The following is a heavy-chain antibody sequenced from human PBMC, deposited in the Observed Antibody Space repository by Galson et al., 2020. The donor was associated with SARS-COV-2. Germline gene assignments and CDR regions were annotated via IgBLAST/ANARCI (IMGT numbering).Heavy chain of an antibody. CDR3: VKDIGDYYDTSGYYGAFDL. CDR1: TFTFEHYA. CDR2: INWNSGSI. D-gene: IGHD3-22*01. V-gene: IGHV3-9*01. Sequence: SLKISCAASTFTFEHYAMHWVRQAPGKGREWVSGINWNSGSIGYADSVKGRFTISRDNANNSLYLQMNSLRAEDTALYYCVKDIGDYYDTSGYYGAFDLWGQGTLVTVS. J-gene: IGHJ3*01.